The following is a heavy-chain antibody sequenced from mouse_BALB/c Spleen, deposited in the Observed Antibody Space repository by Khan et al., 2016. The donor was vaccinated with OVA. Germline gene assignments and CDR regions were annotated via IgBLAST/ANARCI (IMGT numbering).Heavy chain of an antibody. J-gene: IGHJ2*01. CDR1: GYIFTNYW. Sequence: QVQLKESGAELVRPGASVKLSRKTSGYIFTNYWIHWVKQRSGQGLEWIARIYPGTDNTYYSEKVRDKATLTADKSSSTAYMQLSSLKSEDSAIYFCAREEALYYFDYWGQGTTLTVSS. CDR2: IYPGTDNT. V-gene: IGHV1-76*01. D-gene: IGHD3-2*02. CDR3: AREEALYYFDY.